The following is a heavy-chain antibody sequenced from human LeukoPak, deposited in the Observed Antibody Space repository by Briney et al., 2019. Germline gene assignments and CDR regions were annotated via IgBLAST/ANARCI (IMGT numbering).Heavy chain of an antibody. CDR2: IIPIFGTA. CDR1: GFTLTNYD. Sequence: GASVKVSCKASGFTLTNYDINWVRQAPGQGLGWMGGIIPIFGTANYAQKFQGRVTITADESTSTAYMELSSLRSEDTAVYYCAKSVVTPGFDYWGQGTLVTVSS. CDR3: AKSVVTPGFDY. J-gene: IGHJ4*02. V-gene: IGHV1-69*13. D-gene: IGHD4-23*01.